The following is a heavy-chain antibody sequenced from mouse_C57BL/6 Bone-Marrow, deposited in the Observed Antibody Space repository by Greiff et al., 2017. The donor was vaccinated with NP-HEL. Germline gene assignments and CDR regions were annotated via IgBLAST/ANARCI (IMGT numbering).Heavy chain of an antibody. Sequence: EVHLVESGGGLVKPGGSLKLSCAASGFTFSSYTMSWVRQTPEKRLAWVATISGGGGNTYYPDSVKGRFTLSRDNAKNTLYLQMSSLRSEDTALYYCARNGNYGLYYFDYWGQGTTLTVSS. J-gene: IGHJ2*01. CDR2: ISGGGGNT. CDR1: GFTFSSYT. V-gene: IGHV5-9*01. CDR3: ARNGNYGLYYFDY. D-gene: IGHD2-1*01.